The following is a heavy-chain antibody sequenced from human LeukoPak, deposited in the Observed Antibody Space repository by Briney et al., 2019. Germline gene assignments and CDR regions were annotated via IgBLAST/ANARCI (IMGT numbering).Heavy chain of an antibody. CDR1: GYSISSGYY. Sequence: SETLSLTCTVSGYSISSGYYWGWIRQPPGKGLEWIGSIYHSGSTYYNPSLKSRVTISVDTSKNQFSLKLSSVTAADTAVYYCARGRFLEWLLTPWFDYWGQGTLVTVSS. CDR2: IYHSGST. J-gene: IGHJ4*02. D-gene: IGHD3-3*01. CDR3: ARGRFLEWLLTPWFDY. V-gene: IGHV4-38-2*02.